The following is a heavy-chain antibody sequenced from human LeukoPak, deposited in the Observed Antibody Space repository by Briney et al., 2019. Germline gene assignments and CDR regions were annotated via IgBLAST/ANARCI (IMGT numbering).Heavy chain of an antibody. CDR1: GFTFSSYG. D-gene: IGHD2-15*01. Sequence: GGSLRLSCAASGFTFSSYGMHWVRQAPGKWLEWVAVIWYDGSNKYYADSVKGRFTISRDNSKSTLCLQMNSLRAEDTAVYYCAKQLGYCSDGSCYFPYWGQGTLVTVSS. J-gene: IGHJ4*02. CDR2: IWYDGSNK. V-gene: IGHV3-33*06. CDR3: AKQLGYCSDGSCYFPY.